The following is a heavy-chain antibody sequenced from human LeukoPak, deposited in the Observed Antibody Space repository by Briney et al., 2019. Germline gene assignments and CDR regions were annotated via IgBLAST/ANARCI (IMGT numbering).Heavy chain of an antibody. J-gene: IGHJ4*02. CDR3: AREGARPERTASIDY. Sequence: GGSLRLSCAASGFTFSSYWMSWVRQAPGKGLEWVANIKQDGSEKYYVDSVKGRFTISRDNAKNSLYLQMNSLRAEDTAVYYCAREGARPERTASIDYWGQGTLVTVSS. V-gene: IGHV3-7*01. D-gene: IGHD1-14*01. CDR1: GFTFSSYW. CDR2: IKQDGSEK.